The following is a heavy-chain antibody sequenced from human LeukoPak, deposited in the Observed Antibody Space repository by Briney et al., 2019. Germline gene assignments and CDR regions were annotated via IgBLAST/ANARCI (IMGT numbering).Heavy chain of an antibody. Sequence: ASVKVSCKASGYAFTGYYMHWVRQAAGHGLEWMGWINPDSGGTNYAQKFQGRVTMTRATSISTAYMELTRLTSDDTALYYCASADYCSSTTCDRFDPWGQGTLVTVSS. CDR2: INPDSGGT. V-gene: IGHV1-2*02. CDR3: ASADYCSSTTCDRFDP. CDR1: GYAFTGYY. D-gene: IGHD2-2*02. J-gene: IGHJ5*02.